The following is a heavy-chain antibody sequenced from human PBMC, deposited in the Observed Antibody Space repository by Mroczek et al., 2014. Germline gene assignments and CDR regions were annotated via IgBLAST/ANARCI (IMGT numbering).Heavy chain of an antibody. V-gene: IGHV4-34*01. CDR1: GGSFSGYY. D-gene: IGHD2-2*01. Sequence: QVQLQQWGAGLLKPSETLSLTCAVYGGSFSGYYWSWIRQPPGKGLEWIGEINHSGSTNYNPSLKSRVTISVDTSKNQFSLKLSSVTAADTAVYYCARGESCSSTSCYGGYYYYMDVWGKGTTVTVSS. J-gene: IGHJ6*03. CDR2: INHSGST. CDR3: ARGESCSSTSCYGGYYYYMDV.